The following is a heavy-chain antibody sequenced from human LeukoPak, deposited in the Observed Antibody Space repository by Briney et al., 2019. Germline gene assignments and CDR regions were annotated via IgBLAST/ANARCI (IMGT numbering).Heavy chain of an antibody. J-gene: IGHJ1*01. CDR2: VKRDESEK. D-gene: IGHD6-13*01. CDR3: ARSSSWLAEYFQH. V-gene: IGHV3-7*01. Sequence: GGSLRLSCAASGFIFSTSWMGWVRQAPGKGLEWVANVKRDESEKYYVDSVKGRFTISRDNAKNSLYLQMNSLRAEDTAVYYCARSSSWLAEYFQHWGQGTLVTVSS. CDR1: GFIFSTSW.